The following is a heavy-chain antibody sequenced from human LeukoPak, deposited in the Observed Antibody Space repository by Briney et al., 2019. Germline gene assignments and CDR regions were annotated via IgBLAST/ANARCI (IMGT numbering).Heavy chain of an antibody. CDR2: IYHSGST. D-gene: IGHD2-21*01. Sequence: SQTLSLTCAVSGGSISSGGYSWSWIRQPPGKGLEWIGYIYHSGSTYYNPSLKSRVTISVDRSKNQFSLKLSSVTAADTAVYYCARAKGAYCGGDCYGYFDYWGQGTLVTVSS. CDR1: GGSISSGGYS. CDR3: ARAKGAYCGGDCYGYFDY. V-gene: IGHV4-30-2*01. J-gene: IGHJ4*02.